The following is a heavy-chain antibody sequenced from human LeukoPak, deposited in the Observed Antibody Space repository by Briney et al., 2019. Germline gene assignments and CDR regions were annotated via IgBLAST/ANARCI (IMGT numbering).Heavy chain of an antibody. D-gene: IGHD3-10*01. V-gene: IGHV4-34*01. CDR1: GGSFSGYY. CDR3: ARRMGRRFGERYYYYHYMDV. CDR2: INHSGSI. Sequence: SETLSLTCAVFGGSFSGYYWIWIRQPPGKGLEWIGEINHSGSINYNSSLKSRVTISVDTSKNQFSLKVSSVTAADTAVYYCARRMGRRFGERYYYYHYMDVWGKGTTVTISS. J-gene: IGHJ6*03.